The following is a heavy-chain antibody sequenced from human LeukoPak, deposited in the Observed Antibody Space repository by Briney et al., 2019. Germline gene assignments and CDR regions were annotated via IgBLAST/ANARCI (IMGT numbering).Heavy chain of an antibody. J-gene: IGHJ4*02. V-gene: IGHV1-69*01. CDR3: ARDFYGGNSQGITY. D-gene: IGHD4-23*01. CDR1: GGTFSSYA. Sequence: GTAVKVSCKASGGTFSSYAINWMRQAPGQGLEWMGGIIPIFSTGNYSEKFQGSVTITADESTSTAYMELSSLRSEATAVYYCARDFYGGNSQGITYWGQGTLVTVSS. CDR2: IIPIFSTG.